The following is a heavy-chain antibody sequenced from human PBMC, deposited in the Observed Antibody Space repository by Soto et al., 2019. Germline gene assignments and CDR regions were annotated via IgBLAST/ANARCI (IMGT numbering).Heavy chain of an antibody. CDR2: IIPIFGTA. V-gene: IGHV1-69*01. Sequence: QVQLVQSGAEVKKPGSSVKVSCKASGGTFSSYAISWVQQAPGQGLEWMGGIIPIFGTANYAQKFQGRVTITADESTSTAYMELSRLRSEDTAVYYCARAGAIVGRAFDYWGQGTLVTVSS. J-gene: IGHJ4*02. CDR1: GGTFSSYA. CDR3: ARAGAIVGRAFDY. D-gene: IGHD1-26*01.